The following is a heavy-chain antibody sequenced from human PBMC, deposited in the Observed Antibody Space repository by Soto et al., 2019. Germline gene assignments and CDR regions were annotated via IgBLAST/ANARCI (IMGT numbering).Heavy chain of an antibody. CDR2: ISWNSGSI. Sequence: GGSLRLSCAASGFTFDDYAMHWVRQAPGKGLEWVSGISWNSGSIGYADSVKGRFTISRDNAKNSLYLQMNSLRAEDTALYYCAKDIKGGDYNPYSSSSGFSAFDIWGQGTMVTVSS. CDR1: GFTFDDYA. CDR3: AKDIKGGDYNPYSSSSGFSAFDI. V-gene: IGHV3-9*01. D-gene: IGHD6-13*01. J-gene: IGHJ3*02.